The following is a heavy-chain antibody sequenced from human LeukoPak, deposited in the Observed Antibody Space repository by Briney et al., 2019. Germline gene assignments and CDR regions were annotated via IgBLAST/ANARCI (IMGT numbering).Heavy chain of an antibody. V-gene: IGHV4-34*01. CDR3: ARGVKVNYYYYGMNV. CDR1: GGSFSGYY. J-gene: IGHJ6*02. Sequence: TSETLSLTCAVYGGSFSGYYWSWIRQPPGKGLEWIGEINHSGSTNYNPSLKSQVTISVDTSKNQFSLKLSSVTAADTAVYYCARGVKVNYYYYGMNVWGQGTTVTVSS. CDR2: INHSGST. D-gene: IGHD2-21*01.